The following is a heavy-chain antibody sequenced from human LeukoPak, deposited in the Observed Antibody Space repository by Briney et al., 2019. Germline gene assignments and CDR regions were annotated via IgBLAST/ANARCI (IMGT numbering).Heavy chain of an antibody. CDR3: ARHSTRITIFGVVTYGMDV. CDR1: GYSFTSYR. CDR2: IYPGDSDT. Sequence: GESLKISCKGSGYSFTSYRIGWVRQMPGKGLEWMGIIYPGDSDTRYSPSFQGQVTISADKSISTAYLQWSSLKASDTAMYYCARHSTRITIFGVVTYGMDVWGQGTTVTVSS. J-gene: IGHJ6*02. V-gene: IGHV5-51*01. D-gene: IGHD3-3*01.